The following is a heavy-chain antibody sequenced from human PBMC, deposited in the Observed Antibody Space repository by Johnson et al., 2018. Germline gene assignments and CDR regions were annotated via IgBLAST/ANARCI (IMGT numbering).Heavy chain of an antibody. CDR1: GFTFSSYS. CDR3: ARDGYDSSGYYYGPNGMDV. Sequence: VQLVQSGGGLVQXGGSLRLSCAASGFTFSSYSMNWVRQAPGKGLEWVSYISSSSSTIYYADSVKGRFTISRDNAKNSLYLQMNSLRDEDTAVYYCARDGYDSSGYYYGPNGMDVWGQGTTVTVSS. CDR2: ISSSSSTI. J-gene: IGHJ6*02. V-gene: IGHV3-48*02. D-gene: IGHD3-22*01.